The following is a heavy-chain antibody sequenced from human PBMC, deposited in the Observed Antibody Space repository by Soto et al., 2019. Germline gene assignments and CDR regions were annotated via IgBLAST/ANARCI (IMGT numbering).Heavy chain of an antibody. CDR1: AGSISSYY. D-gene: IGHD3-22*01. CDR3: ARDRGSGYPFDY. CDR2: IYHSGST. J-gene: IGHJ4*02. Sequence: SETLSLTCAVSAGSISSYYWSWIRQPPGKGLEWIGYIYHSGSTNYNPSLKSRVTISGDTSKNQFSLKLSSVIAADTAVYYCARDRGSGYPFDYWGQGTLVTVSS. V-gene: IGHV4-59*01.